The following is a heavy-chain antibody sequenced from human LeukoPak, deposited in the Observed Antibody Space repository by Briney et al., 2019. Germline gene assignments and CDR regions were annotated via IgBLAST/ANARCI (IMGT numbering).Heavy chain of an antibody. CDR3: AKAHDSSGYYSGH. CDR2: ISGSGGST. D-gene: IGHD3-22*01. CDR1: GFTFSSYA. J-gene: IGHJ4*02. V-gene: IGHV3-23*01. Sequence: QAGGSLRLSCAASGFTFSSYAMSWVRQAPGKGLEWVSAISGSGGSTYYADSVKGRFTISRDNSKNTLYLQMNSLRAEDTAVYYCAKAHDSSGYYSGHWGQGTLVTVSS.